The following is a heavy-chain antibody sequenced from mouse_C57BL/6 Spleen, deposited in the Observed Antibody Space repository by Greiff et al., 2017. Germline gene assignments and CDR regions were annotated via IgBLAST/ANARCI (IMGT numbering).Heavy chain of an antibody. D-gene: IGHD2-4*01. CDR1: GYTFTSYW. CDR2: IYPSDSET. Sequence: QVQLQQPGAELVRPGSSVKLSCKASGYTFTSYWMEWVKQRPGQGLEWIGNIYPSDSETHYNQKFKDKATLTVDKSSSTAYMQLSSLTSEDSAVYYCAREGYDYEDYWGQGTTLTVSS. J-gene: IGHJ2*01. V-gene: IGHV1-61*01. CDR3: AREGYDYEDY.